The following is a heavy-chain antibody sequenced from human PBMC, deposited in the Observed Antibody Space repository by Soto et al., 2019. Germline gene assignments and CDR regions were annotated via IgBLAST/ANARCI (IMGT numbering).Heavy chain of an antibody. CDR3: ARDKITGLFDY. D-gene: IGHD2-8*02. CDR2: IYYSGST. CDR1: GGSISSYY. J-gene: IGHJ4*02. Sequence: SETLSLTCTVSGGSISSYYWSWIRQPPGKGLEWIGYIYYSGSTNYNPSLKSRVTISVDTSKNQFSLKLSSVTAADTAVYYCARDKITGLFDYWGQGTLVTXSS. V-gene: IGHV4-59*01.